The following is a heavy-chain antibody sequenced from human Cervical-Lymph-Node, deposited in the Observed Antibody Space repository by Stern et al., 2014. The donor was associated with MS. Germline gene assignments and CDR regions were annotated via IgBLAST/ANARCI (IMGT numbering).Heavy chain of an antibody. Sequence: VQLVESGPVLVKPSETLSLTCSVSGGSINPYFWTWIRQSPGTGPEWIGYISYSGITTYNPSLESRVTFSLDASKNQISLKLNSVTTADTAVYYCARATGAATAVLHWGQGTLVTVSS. J-gene: IGHJ4*02. D-gene: IGHD1-14*01. V-gene: IGHV4-59*01. CDR3: ARATGAATAVLH. CDR2: ISYSGIT. CDR1: GGSINPYF.